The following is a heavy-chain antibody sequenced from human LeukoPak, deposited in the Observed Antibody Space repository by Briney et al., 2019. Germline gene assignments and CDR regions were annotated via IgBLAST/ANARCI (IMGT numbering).Heavy chain of an antibody. CDR1: GGTFSSYA. CDR2: IIPILGIA. Sequence: ASVKVSCKASGGTFSSYAISWVRQAPGQGLEWMGRIIPILGIANYAQKFQGRVTITADKSTSTAYMELSSLRSEDTAVYYCARSSTAYSGYDWALDYWGQGTLVTVSS. D-gene: IGHD5-12*01. CDR3: ARSSTAYSGYDWALDY. J-gene: IGHJ4*02. V-gene: IGHV1-69*04.